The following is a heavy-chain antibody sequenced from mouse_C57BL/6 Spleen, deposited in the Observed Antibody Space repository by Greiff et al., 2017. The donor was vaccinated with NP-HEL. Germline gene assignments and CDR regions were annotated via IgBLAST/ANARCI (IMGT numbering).Heavy chain of an antibody. Sequence: VQLQQSGPELVKPGASVKISCKASGYAFSSSWMNWVKQRPGKGLEWIGRIYPGDGDTNYNGKFKGKATLTADKSSSTAYMQLSSLTSEDSAVYFCARPNSNWDENFDVWGTGTTVTVSS. CDR2: IYPGDGDT. J-gene: IGHJ1*03. CDR1: GYAFSSSW. CDR3: ARPNSNWDENFDV. V-gene: IGHV1-82*01. D-gene: IGHD4-1*01.